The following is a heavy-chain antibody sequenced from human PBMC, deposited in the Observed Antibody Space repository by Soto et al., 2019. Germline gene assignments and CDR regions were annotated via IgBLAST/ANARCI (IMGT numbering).Heavy chain of an antibody. J-gene: IGHJ5*02. V-gene: IGHV3-49*03. CDR3: TREDIVVVPAAPNWFDP. Sequence: GGSLRLSCTASGFTFGDYAMSWFRQAPGKGLEWVGFIRSKAYGGTTEYAASVKGRFTISRDDSKSIAYLQMNSLKTEDTAVYYCTREDIVVVPAAPNWFDPWGQGTLVTVSS. CDR1: GFTFGDYA. D-gene: IGHD2-2*01. CDR2: IRSKAYGGTT.